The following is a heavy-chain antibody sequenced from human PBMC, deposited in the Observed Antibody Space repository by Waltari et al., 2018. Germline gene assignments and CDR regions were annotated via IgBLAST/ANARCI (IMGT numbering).Heavy chain of an antibody. D-gene: IGHD6-19*01. J-gene: IGHJ2*01. V-gene: IGHV1-69*08. Sequence: QVQLVQSGAEVKKPGSSVKVSCKASGGTFSSYAISWVRQAPGQGLEWMGRIIPIFGTGNYAKKFQGRVTITADKSTITAYMELSSLRSEDTAVYCCARAGARRGSGWCDLWGRGTLVTVSS. CDR1: GGTFSSYA. CDR3: ARAGARRGSGWCDL. CDR2: IIPIFGTG.